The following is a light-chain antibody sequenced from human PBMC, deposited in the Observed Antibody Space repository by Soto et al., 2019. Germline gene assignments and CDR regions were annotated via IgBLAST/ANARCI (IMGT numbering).Light chain of an antibody. CDR2: QDS. J-gene: IGLJ2*01. CDR1: KLGDKY. Sequence: SYELTQPPSVSVSPGQTASITCSGDKLGDKYACWYQQKPGQSPVLVIYQDSKRLSGIPERFSGSNSGNTATLTISGTQAMDEADYYCQAWDSSTASFGGGTKLTVL. V-gene: IGLV3-1*01. CDR3: QAWDSSTAS.